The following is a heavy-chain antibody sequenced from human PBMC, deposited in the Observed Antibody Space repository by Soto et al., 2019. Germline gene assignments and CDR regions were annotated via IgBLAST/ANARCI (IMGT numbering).Heavy chain of an antibody. CDR3: ASHLWRDGYNWGYFDL. CDR1: GFTFSSYA. V-gene: IGHV3-30-3*01. Sequence: QVQLVESGGGVVQPGRSLRLSCAASGFTFSSYAMHWVRQAPGKGLEWVPVISYDGSNKYYADSVKGRFTISRDNSKNTLYLQMNSLMAEDTAVYYCASHLWRDGYNWGYFDLWGRGTLVTVSS. J-gene: IGHJ2*01. D-gene: IGHD5-12*01. CDR2: ISYDGSNK.